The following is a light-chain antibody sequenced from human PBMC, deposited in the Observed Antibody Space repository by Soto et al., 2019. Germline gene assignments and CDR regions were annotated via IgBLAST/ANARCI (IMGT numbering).Light chain of an antibody. CDR1: QSVSNH. Sequence: EIVMTQSPATLSVSPGERATLSCRASQSVSNHLAWYQQKPGQAPRLLIYGASTRATGIPARFSGSGSGTEFTRTISRLQSEDCAVYYCQQYNNWPRGTFGGGTKVEIK. CDR3: QQYNNWPRGT. J-gene: IGKJ4*01. V-gene: IGKV3-15*01. CDR2: GAS.